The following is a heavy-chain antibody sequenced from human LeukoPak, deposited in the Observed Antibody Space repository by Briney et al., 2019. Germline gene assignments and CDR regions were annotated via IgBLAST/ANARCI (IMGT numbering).Heavy chain of an antibody. J-gene: IGHJ4*02. CDR3: ARRGESTNYGDYRIGS. CDR2: ISNNGGYT. D-gene: IGHD4-17*01. V-gene: IGHV3-23*01. CDR1: GFTFSSSA. Sequence: GGSLRLSCAASGFTFSSSAMSWVRQAPGKGLEWVSAISNNGGYTYYADSVQGRFTISRDNSKSTLCLQMNSLRAEDTAVYYCARRGESTNYGDYRIGSWGQGTLVIVSS.